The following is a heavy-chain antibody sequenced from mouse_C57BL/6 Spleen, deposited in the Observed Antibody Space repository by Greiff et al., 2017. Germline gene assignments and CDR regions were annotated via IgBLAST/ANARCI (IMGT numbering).Heavy chain of an antibody. D-gene: IGHD1-1*01. Sequence: QVQLQQPGAELVMPGASVKLSCKASGYTFTSYWMHWVKQRPGQGLEWIGEIDPSDSYTNYNQKFKGKSTLTVDKSSSTAYMQISSLTAEDSAVYYCARGGTTVVAMNYYAMDYWGQGTSVTVSS. CDR3: ARGGTTVVAMNYYAMDY. J-gene: IGHJ4*01. CDR1: GYTFTSYW. V-gene: IGHV1-69*01. CDR2: IDPSDSYT.